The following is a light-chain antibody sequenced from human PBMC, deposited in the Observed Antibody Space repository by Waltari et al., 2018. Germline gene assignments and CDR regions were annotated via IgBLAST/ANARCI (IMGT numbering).Light chain of an antibody. J-gene: IGLJ2*01. V-gene: IGLV3-1*01. CDR2: QES. Sequence: CWFQQMPEQYPVLVIYQESKRASGIPERFSGSNSVNTATLTISGTQAMDVADYFCQAWGSSTVVFGGGTKLTVL. CDR3: QAWGSSTVV.